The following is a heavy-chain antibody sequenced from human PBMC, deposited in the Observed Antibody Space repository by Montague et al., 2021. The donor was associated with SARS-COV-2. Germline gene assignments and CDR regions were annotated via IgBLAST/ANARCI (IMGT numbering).Heavy chain of an antibody. J-gene: IGHJ4*02. V-gene: IGHV4-31*03. Sequence: TLSLTCSVSGGSISSANYYWSWIRQHPGKGLEFIGYLYYSGSSFYNPSLKSRLTISVDTSKNRFSLRLSSVTAADAAIYFCASQSGSYYNYFDLWGQGTLVTVSS. CDR2: LYYSGSS. CDR1: GGSISSANYY. CDR3: ASQSGSYYNYFDL. D-gene: IGHD1-26*01.